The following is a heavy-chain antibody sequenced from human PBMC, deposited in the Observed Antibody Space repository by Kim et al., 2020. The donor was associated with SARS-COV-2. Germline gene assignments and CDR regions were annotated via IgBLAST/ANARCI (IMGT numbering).Heavy chain of an antibody. V-gene: IGHV5-51*04. J-gene: IGHJ4*02. D-gene: IGHD2-8*01. CDR3: VRAPSGVSNPHYIDY. Sequence: GESLKISCQGFGYSFTTYWIGWVRQMPGKGLESVGIMYPGDSDTRYTPSFRGHVTISADKPIATAYLQWSSLKASDTGMYYCVRAPSGVSNPHYIDYWGQRALVTVSS. CDR1: GYSFTTYW. CDR2: MYPGDSDT.